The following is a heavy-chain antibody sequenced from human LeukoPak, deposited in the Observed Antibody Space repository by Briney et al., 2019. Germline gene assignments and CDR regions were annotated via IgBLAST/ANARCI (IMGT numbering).Heavy chain of an antibody. CDR3: ARDRARGSPNYYYYYGMDV. D-gene: IGHD3-10*01. J-gene: IGHJ6*02. Sequence: ASVKVSCKASGGTFSSYAISWVRQAPGQGLEWMGGIIPIFGTANYAQKFQGRVTITADESTSTAYMELSSLRSEDTAVYYCARDRARGSPNYYYYYGMDVWGQGTTVTVSS. CDR1: GGTFSSYA. V-gene: IGHV1-69*01. CDR2: IIPIFGTA.